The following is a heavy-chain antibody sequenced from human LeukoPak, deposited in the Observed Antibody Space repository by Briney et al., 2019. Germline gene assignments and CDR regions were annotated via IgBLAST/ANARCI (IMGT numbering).Heavy chain of an antibody. J-gene: IGHJ5*02. V-gene: IGHV3-30*04. CDR1: GFTFSSYA. Sequence: GGSLRLSCAASGFTFSSYAMHWVRQAPGKGLEWVALISYDGSNKYYADSVKGRFTISRDNSKNTLYLRMNSLRAEDTAVYYCAKDLVNYYGSGSYENWFDPWGQGTLVTVSS. CDR3: AKDLVNYYGSGSYENWFDP. D-gene: IGHD3-10*01. CDR2: ISYDGSNK.